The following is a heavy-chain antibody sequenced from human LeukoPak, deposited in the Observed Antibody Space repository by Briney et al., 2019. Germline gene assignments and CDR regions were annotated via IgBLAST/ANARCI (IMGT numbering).Heavy chain of an antibody. Sequence: GGSLRLSCAASGFTFSSYSMNWVRQAPGKGLEWVSAISGSGGSTYYADSVKGRFTISRDNSKNTLYLQMNSLRAEDTAVYYCAKDRTRGSGWCTIDYWGQGTLVTVSS. V-gene: IGHV3-23*01. CDR2: ISGSGGST. J-gene: IGHJ4*02. D-gene: IGHD6-19*01. CDR1: GFTFSSYS. CDR3: AKDRTRGSGWCTIDY.